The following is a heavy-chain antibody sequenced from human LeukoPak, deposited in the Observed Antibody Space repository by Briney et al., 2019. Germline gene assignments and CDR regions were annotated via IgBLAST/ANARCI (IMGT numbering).Heavy chain of an antibody. D-gene: IGHD3-22*01. V-gene: IGHV3-30*18. CDR2: ISYDGSNK. J-gene: IGHJ4*02. Sequence: PGGSLRLSCAASGFTFSSYGMHWVRQAPGKGLEWVAVISYDGSNKYYADSVKGRFTISRDNSKNTLYLQMNSLRAEDTAVYYCAKVTYYYDSSGYYYGDYWGQGTLVTVSS. CDR3: AKVTYYYDSSGYYYGDY. CDR1: GFTFSSYG.